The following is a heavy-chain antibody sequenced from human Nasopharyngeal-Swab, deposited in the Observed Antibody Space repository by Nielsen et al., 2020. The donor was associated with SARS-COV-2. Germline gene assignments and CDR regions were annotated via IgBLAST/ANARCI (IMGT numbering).Heavy chain of an antibody. CDR1: GFTISGYW. CDR3: ATAGNYRFDF. D-gene: IGHD3-16*02. J-gene: IGHJ4*02. CDR2: INVDGSTT. V-gene: IGHV3-74*01. Sequence: GASLKISCAPSGFTISGYWMHWVRQTPEKGLVWVSRINVDGSTTNYADSVKGRFTISRDNARNTLSLQMNSLRIDDTAVYYCATAGNYRFDFWGQGTQVTVSS.